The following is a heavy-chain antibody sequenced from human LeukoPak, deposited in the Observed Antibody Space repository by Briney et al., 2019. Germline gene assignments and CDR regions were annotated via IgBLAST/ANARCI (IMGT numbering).Heavy chain of an antibody. J-gene: IGHJ4*02. Sequence: ASGKVSCKASGYTFTGYYMHWVRQAPGQGLEWMGWINPNSGGTNYAQKFQGRVTMTRDTSISTAYMELSRLRSDDTAVYYCARVSNYGSGLLDYWGQGTLVTVSS. CDR1: GYTFTGYY. CDR3: ARVSNYGSGLLDY. V-gene: IGHV1-2*02. CDR2: INPNSGGT. D-gene: IGHD3-10*01.